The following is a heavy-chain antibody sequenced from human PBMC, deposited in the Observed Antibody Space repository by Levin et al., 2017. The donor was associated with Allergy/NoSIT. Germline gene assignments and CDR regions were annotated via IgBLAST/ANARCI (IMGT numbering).Heavy chain of an antibody. CDR1: GGSISSSSYY. CDR2: LYYSGLT. J-gene: IGHJ6*02. Sequence: PSETLSLTCTVSGGSISSSSYYWGWIRQPPGKGLEWIGSLYYSGLTYYNESLKSRVTISVDTSKNQLSLKLSSVTAADTAVYYCARRVSIFGVVKNLFGNMDVWGQGTTVTVSS. CDR3: ARRVSIFGVVKNLFGNMDV. V-gene: IGHV4-39*01. D-gene: IGHD3-3*01.